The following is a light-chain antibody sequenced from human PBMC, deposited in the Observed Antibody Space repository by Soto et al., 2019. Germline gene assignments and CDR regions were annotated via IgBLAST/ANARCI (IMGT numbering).Light chain of an antibody. CDR2: DAS. CDR1: QSVISY. Sequence: ETVLTQAPATLSLSPGERATLSCTASQSVISYLAWYQQKPGQAPRLLIYDASSRATGIPDRFSGGGSGTDFTLTISRLEPEDFAVYYCQQFSSYPLTFGGGTKVDIK. J-gene: IGKJ4*01. CDR3: QQFSSYPLT. V-gene: IGKV3-20*01.